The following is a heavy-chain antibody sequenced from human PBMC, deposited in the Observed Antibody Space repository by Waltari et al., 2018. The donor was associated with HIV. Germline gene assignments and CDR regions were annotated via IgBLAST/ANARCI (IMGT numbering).Heavy chain of an antibody. CDR1: GGAFNTFA. Sequence: QVQLEQSRAETKKPGCSVKVSCKASGGAFNTFAFTWVGQAPGQGLQWVGGFNPICGSAKNEQIFQDRLTITADAATGTVYMELRSLSSDDTAIYYCARSDFGELVRGQRAFDVWGQGTMV. J-gene: IGHJ3*01. D-gene: IGHD3-10*01. CDR3: ARSDFGELVRGQRAFDV. V-gene: IGHV1-69*01. CDR2: FNPICGSA.